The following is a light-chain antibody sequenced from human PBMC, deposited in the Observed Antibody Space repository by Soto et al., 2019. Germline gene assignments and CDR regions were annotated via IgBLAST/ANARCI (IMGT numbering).Light chain of an antibody. CDR2: GAS. CDR1: QSISSN. V-gene: IGKV3-15*01. J-gene: IGKJ1*01. Sequence: EMVMTQSPPTLSVSPGERASLSCSASQSISSNLAWYQQKPGQVPRLLIFGASTRATGIPARFSGSGSGAEFTLTINSLQSEDFAVYYCQQYDNWPPWTFGQGTKVDI. CDR3: QQYDNWPPWT.